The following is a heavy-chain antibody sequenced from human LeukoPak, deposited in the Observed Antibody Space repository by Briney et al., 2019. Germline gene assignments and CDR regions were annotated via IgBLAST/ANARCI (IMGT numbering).Heavy chain of an antibody. CDR2: ISSSSNTI. CDR3: ARETGAFDY. J-gene: IGHJ4*02. Sequence: PGGSLRLSCAASGFTFSGYSLNWVRQAPGRGLEWVSYISSSSNTIYYSDSVKGRLTTSRDNAKNSLYLQINSLRAEDTAVYYCARETGAFDYWGQGTLVTVSP. CDR1: GFTFSGYS. D-gene: IGHD7-27*01. V-gene: IGHV3-48*01.